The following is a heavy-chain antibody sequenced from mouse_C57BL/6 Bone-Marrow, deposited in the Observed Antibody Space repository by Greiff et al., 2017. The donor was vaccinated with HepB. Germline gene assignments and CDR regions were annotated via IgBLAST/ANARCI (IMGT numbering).Heavy chain of an antibody. CDR1: GYTFTSYW. Sequence: VQLQQPGAELVKPGASVKLSCKASGYTFTSYWMHWVKQRPGQGLEWIGMIHPNSGSTNYNEKFKSKATLTVDKSSSTAYMQLSSLTSEDSAVYYCARPAYYSNKFLWWFAYWGQGTLVTVSA. J-gene: IGHJ3*01. V-gene: IGHV1-64*01. CDR3: ARPAYYSNKFLWWFAY. CDR2: IHPNSGST. D-gene: IGHD2-5*01.